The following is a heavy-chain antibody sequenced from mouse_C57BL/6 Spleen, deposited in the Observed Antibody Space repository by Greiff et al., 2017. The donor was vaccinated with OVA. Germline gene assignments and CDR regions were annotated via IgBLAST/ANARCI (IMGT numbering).Heavy chain of an antibody. D-gene: IGHD2-4*01. CDR3: ASDGLGRRYFDF. CDR1: GFTFSDYG. J-gene: IGHJ1*03. CDR2: ISSGSSTI. Sequence: EVHLVESGGGLVKPGGSLKLSCAASGFTFSDYGMHWVRQAPEKGLEWVAYISSGSSTIYYADTVKGRFTISRDNAKNSMFLQMTSLMSEDTAMYYCASDGLGRRYFDFWGTGTTVTVSS. V-gene: IGHV5-17*01.